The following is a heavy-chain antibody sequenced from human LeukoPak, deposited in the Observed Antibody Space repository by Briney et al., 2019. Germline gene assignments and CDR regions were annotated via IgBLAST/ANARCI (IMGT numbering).Heavy chain of an antibody. CDR3: ARRIVVVPAATSYYFDY. CDR1: GGSISSSSYY. D-gene: IGHD2-2*01. CDR2: IYYSGST. Sequence: SETLSLTCTVSGGSISSSSYYWGWIRQPPGKGLEWIGSIYYSGSTYYNPSLKSRVTISVDTSKNQFSLKLSSVTAADTAVYYCARRIVVVPAATSYYFDYWGQGTLVPVSS. V-gene: IGHV4-39*01. J-gene: IGHJ4*02.